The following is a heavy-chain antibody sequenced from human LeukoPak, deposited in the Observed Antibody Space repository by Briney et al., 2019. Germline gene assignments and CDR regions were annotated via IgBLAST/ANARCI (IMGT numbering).Heavy chain of an antibody. CDR3: ARAPLGYNWFDP. J-gene: IGHJ5*02. Sequence: ASVKVSCKASGYTFTTYYMHWVRHAPRQGLEWMGRINPNSGGTNYAQKFQGRATMTKDTSISTGYMELSRLRSDDTAVYYCARAPLGYNWFDPWGQGTLVTVSS. CDR2: INPNSGGT. CDR1: GYTFTTYY. D-gene: IGHD3-10*01. V-gene: IGHV1-2*06.